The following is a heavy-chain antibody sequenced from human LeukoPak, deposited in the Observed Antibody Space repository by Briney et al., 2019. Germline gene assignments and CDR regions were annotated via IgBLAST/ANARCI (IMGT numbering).Heavy chain of an antibody. CDR1: GFTFSSYA. V-gene: IGHV3-23*01. J-gene: IGHJ4*02. CDR2: VSGSGGST. Sequence: GGSLRLSCAASGFTFSSYAMSWVRQAPGKGLEWVSAVSGSGGSTYYADSAKGRFTISRDNSKNTLYLQMNSLRAEDTAVYYCASNSSSWYWFDYWGQGTLVTVSS. CDR3: ASNSSSWYWFDY. D-gene: IGHD6-13*01.